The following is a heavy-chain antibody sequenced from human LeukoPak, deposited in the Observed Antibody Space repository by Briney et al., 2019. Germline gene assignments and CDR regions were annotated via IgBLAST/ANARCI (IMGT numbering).Heavy chain of an antibody. CDR3: TRLLRYCSGGSCYYYFDY. V-gene: IGHV3-48*03. Sequence: GGSLRLSCAASGFTFSSYEMNWVRQAPGKGLEWVSYISSSGSTIYYADSVKGRFTISRDDSKNTAYLQMNSLKTEDTAVYYCTRLLRYCSGGSCYYYFDYWGQGTLVTVSS. CDR1: GFTFSSYE. J-gene: IGHJ4*02. D-gene: IGHD2-15*01. CDR2: ISSSGSTI.